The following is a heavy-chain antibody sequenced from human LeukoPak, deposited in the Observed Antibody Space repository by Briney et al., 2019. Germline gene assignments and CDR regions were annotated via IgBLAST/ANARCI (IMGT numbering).Heavy chain of an antibody. CDR3: ARARAPRSRYFDL. Sequence: SETLSLTCAIYGGSFSGYYWSWIRQPPGKGLEWIGEINHSGSTNYNPSLKSRVTISVDTSKNQFSLKLSSVTAADTAVYYCARARAPRSRYFDLWGRGTLVTVSS. V-gene: IGHV4-34*01. CDR2: INHSGST. D-gene: IGHD1-14*01. CDR1: GGSFSGYY. J-gene: IGHJ2*01.